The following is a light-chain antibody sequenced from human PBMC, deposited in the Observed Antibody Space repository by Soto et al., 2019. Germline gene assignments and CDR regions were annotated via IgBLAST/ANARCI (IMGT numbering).Light chain of an antibody. V-gene: IGKV1-39*01. CDR1: QSISIH. Sequence: DIQMTQSPSSLSASVGDRVTITCRASQSISIHLNWYQQKPGKAPNLLIYGASSLKSGVPARFRGSGSGTDFTLTISSLQPEDFAIYYCQQTYTTPEITVGQGKRLEIK. J-gene: IGKJ5*01. CDR3: QQTYTTPEIT. CDR2: GAS.